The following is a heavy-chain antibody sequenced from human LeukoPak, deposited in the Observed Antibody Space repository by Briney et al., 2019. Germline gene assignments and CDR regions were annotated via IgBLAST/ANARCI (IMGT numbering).Heavy chain of an antibody. Sequence: ASVKVSCKASGYTFTSYGISWVRQAPGRGLEWMGWISAYNGNTNYAQKLQGRVAMTTDTSTSTAYMELRSLRSDDTAVYYCARSYYYGSGSYSDYWGQGTLSPSPQ. V-gene: IGHV1-18*01. CDR3: ARSYYYGSGSYSDY. D-gene: IGHD3-10*01. CDR1: GYTFTSYG. CDR2: ISAYNGNT. J-gene: IGHJ4*02.